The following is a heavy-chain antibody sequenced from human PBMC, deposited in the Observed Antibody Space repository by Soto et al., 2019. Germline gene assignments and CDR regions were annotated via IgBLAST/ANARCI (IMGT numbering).Heavy chain of an antibody. D-gene: IGHD3-16*01. Sequence: GGSQRFSCAASGFTFSGYAMSWVRQAPGKGLEWVSAISGSGGSTYYADSVKGRFTISRDNSKNTLYLQMNSLRAEDTAVYYCAIKFGETFDYWGQGTLVTVSS. CDR3: AIKFGETFDY. J-gene: IGHJ4*02. CDR1: GFTFSGYA. CDR2: ISGSGGST. V-gene: IGHV3-23*01.